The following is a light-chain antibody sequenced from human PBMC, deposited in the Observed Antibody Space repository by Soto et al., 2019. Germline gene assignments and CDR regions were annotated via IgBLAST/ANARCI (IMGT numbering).Light chain of an antibody. CDR1: QSVSSTS. Sequence: EIVLTQSPATLSLSPGVRATLSCRASQSVSSTSLAWYQQKPGLAPRLLIYGTSSRATGIPDRFSGSGSGTDFTLTISRLEPEDFAVYYCQQYGVSLLTFGGGTKVDI. CDR3: QQYGVSLLT. J-gene: IGKJ4*01. V-gene: IGKV3-20*01. CDR2: GTS.